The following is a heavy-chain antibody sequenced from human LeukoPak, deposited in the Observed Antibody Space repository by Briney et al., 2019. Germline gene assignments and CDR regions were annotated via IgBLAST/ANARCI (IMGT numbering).Heavy chain of an antibody. J-gene: IGHJ4*02. CDR2: ISGSGGST. CDR1: GFTFSSYA. V-gene: IGHV3-23*01. Sequence: QSGGSLRLSCAASGFTFSSYAMSWVRQAPGKGLEWVSAISGSGGSTYYADSVKGRFTISRDNSKNTLYLQMNSLRAEDTAVYYCARTLWFGDRIDYWGQGTLVTVSS. D-gene: IGHD3-10*01. CDR3: ARTLWFGDRIDY.